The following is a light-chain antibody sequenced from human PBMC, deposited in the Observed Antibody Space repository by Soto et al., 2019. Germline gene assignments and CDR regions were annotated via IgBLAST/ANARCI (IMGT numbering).Light chain of an antibody. CDR1: SSDVGGYNY. CDR3: SSYAGSNNFV. J-gene: IGLJ1*01. V-gene: IGLV2-8*01. Sequence: QSALTQPPSASGSPGQSVTISCTGTSSDVGGYNYVSWYQQHPGKAPKLMIYEVNKRPSGVPDRFSGSKSGNTASLTVSGLQAEYEAEYYCSSYAGSNNFVFGTGTKLTVL. CDR2: EVN.